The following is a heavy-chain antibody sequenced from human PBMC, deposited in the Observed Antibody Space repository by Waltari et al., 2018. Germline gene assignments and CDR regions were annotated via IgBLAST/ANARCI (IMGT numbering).Heavy chain of an antibody. D-gene: IGHD5-12*01. Sequence: QVQLVQSGAEVKKPGSSVKVSCKASGGTFSSYAISWVRQAPGQGLEWMGGIIPILGTANYAQKFQGRVTITADESTSTAYMELSSLRSEDTAVYYCARDGAEEMATMLGYWGQGTLVTVSS. CDR1: GGTFSSYA. V-gene: IGHV1-69*01. CDR2: IIPILGTA. J-gene: IGHJ4*02. CDR3: ARDGAEEMATMLGY.